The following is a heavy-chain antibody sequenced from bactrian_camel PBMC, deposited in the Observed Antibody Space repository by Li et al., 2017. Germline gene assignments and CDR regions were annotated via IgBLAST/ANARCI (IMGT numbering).Heavy chain of an antibody. CDR1: GYTYNRAC. V-gene: IGHV3S1*01. Sequence: HVQLVESGGGSVQAGGSPRLSCAASGYTYNRACMGWVRQAPGKEREGVAAISPASGRRYYGDSVKGRFTISEDNAKNTLYLQMDNLQPEDTAVYYCAARPVNTRACVAGGRYEFGYWGQGTQVTVS. CDR3: AARPVNTRACVAGGRYEFGY. J-gene: IGHJ4*01. CDR2: ISPASGRR. D-gene: IGHD1*01.